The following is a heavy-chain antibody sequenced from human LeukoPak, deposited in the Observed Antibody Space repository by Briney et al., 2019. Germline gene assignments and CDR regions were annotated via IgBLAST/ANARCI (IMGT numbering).Heavy chain of an antibody. CDR3: ARDRSTMRGLAAAGHYYYYMDV. D-gene: IGHD6-13*01. J-gene: IGHJ6*03. Sequence: SETLSLTCAVYGGSFSGYYWSWIRQPPGKGLEWIGEINHSGSTNYNPSLKSRVTISVDTSKNQFSLKLSSVTAADTAVYYCARDRSTMRGLAAAGHYYYYMDVWGKGTTVTVSS. CDR2: INHSGST. CDR1: GGSFSGYY. V-gene: IGHV4-34*01.